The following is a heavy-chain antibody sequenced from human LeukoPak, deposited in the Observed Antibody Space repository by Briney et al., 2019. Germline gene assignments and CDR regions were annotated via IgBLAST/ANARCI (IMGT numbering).Heavy chain of an antibody. Sequence: GGSLRLSCAASGFTFSDYYMSWVRQAPGKGLEWVSYISSSGSTIYYADSVKGRFTISRDNAKNALYLQMNSLTAEDTALYHCARDRSYGSFDYWGQGTLVTVSS. CDR3: ARDRSYGSFDY. J-gene: IGHJ4*02. V-gene: IGHV3-11*01. CDR2: ISSSGSTI. D-gene: IGHD5-18*01. CDR1: GFTFSDYY.